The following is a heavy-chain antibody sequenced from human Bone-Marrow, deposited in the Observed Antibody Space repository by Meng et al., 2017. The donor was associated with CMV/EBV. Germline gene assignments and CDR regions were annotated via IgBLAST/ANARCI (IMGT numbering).Heavy chain of an antibody. CDR1: GYSFNNYG. Sequence: ASVKVSCKASGYSFNNYGITWVRQAPGQGLEWMGWINPNSGGTNYAQKFQGSVTMTRDTSISTAYMELSRLRSDDTAVYYCARPADCSSTSCFTYYYYGMDVWGQGTTVTVSS. J-gene: IGHJ6*02. V-gene: IGHV1-2*02. D-gene: IGHD2-2*01. CDR2: INPNSGGT. CDR3: ARPADCSSTSCFTYYYYGMDV.